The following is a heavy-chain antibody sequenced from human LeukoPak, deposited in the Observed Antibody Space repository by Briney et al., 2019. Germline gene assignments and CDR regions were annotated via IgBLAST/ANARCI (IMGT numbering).Heavy chain of an antibody. D-gene: IGHD6-13*01. J-gene: IGHJ6*04. V-gene: IGHV1-69*01. CDR3: ARAAGAAVDV. CDR2: IIPIFGTA. CDR1: GGTFSSYA. Sequence: ASVKVSCEASGGTFSSYAISWVRQAPGQGLEWMGGIIPIFGTANYAQKFQGRVTITADESTSTAYMELSSLRSEDTAVYYCARAAGAAVDVWGKGTTVTISS.